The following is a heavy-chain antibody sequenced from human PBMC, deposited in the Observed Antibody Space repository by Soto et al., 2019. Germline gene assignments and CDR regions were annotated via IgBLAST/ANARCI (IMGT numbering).Heavy chain of an antibody. CDR3: AKDTGSGGSPFDY. CDR2: ISYDGSNR. Sequence: LRLSCAASGFTFSNYGIHCVRQAPGKGLEWVSFISYDGSNRYYADSVRGRFTISRDNSENTVYLQMNSLRAEDTAVYYCAKDTGSGGSPFDYWGQGTLVTVSS. CDR1: GFTFSNYG. J-gene: IGHJ4*02. D-gene: IGHD6-19*01. V-gene: IGHV3-30*18.